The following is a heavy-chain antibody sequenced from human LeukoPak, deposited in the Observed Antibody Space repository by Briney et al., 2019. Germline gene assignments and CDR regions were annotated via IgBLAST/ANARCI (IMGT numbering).Heavy chain of an antibody. J-gene: IGHJ4*02. CDR1: GGSISSGDYY. CDR2: IYYSGSN. Sequence: SQTLSLTCTVSGGSISSGDYYWSWIRQPPGKGLEWIGYIYYSGSNYYNPSLKSRVTISVDTSKNQFSLKLSSVTAADTAVYYCARVSWEYCGGDCYSYYFDYWGQGTLVTVSS. D-gene: IGHD2-21*02. V-gene: IGHV4-30-4*01. CDR3: ARVSWEYCGGDCYSYYFDY.